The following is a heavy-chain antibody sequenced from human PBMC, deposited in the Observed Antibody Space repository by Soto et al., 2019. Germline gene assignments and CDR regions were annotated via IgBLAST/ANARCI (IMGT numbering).Heavy chain of an antibody. CDR3: ARDEYSSGWYHDAFDI. V-gene: IGHV1-18*01. CDR2: ISAYNGNT. Sequence: ASVKVSCKASGYTFTSYGISWVRQAPGQGLEWMGWISAYNGNTNYAQKLQGRVTMTTDTSTSTAYMELRSLRSDDTAVYYCARDEYSSGWYHDAFDIWGQGTMVTVSS. CDR1: GYTFTSYG. J-gene: IGHJ3*02. D-gene: IGHD6-19*01.